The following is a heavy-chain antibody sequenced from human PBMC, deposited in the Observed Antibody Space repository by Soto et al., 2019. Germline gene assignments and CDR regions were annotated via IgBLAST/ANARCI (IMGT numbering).Heavy chain of an antibody. CDR1: GFSFSSFSTQW. V-gene: IGHV3-7*01. CDR2: IKPDGSEK. CDR3: ARNHV. J-gene: IGHJ6*02. Sequence: RRLSCAASGFSFSSFSTQWMSWVRQAPGKGLEWVANIKPDGSEKYYVDSVRGRFTISTDNAKNSLFLQMNSLRAEDTAVYYCARNHVWGQGTTVTVSS.